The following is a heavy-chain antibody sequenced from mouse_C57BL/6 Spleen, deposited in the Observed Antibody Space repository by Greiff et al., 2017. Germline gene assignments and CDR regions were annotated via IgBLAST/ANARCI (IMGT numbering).Heavy chain of an antibody. Sequence: VQLQQPGAELVKPGASVKMSCKASGYTFTSYWITWGKQRPGPGLEWIGDIYPGSGSTNYNEKFKSKATLTVDTSSSTAYVQISSLTSEDSAVYYCAREGGSSYLDYWGQGTTLTVSS. J-gene: IGHJ2*01. V-gene: IGHV1-55*01. CDR3: AREGGSSYLDY. CDR1: GYTFTSYW. CDR2: IYPGSGST. D-gene: IGHD1-1*01.